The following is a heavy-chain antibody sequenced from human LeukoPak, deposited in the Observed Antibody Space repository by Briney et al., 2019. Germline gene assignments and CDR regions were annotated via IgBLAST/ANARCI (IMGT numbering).Heavy chain of an antibody. D-gene: IGHD3-10*01. V-gene: IGHV3-21*06. CDR1: GFTFSSYS. CDR3: AKDLHYGSADY. CDR2: ISSSSIYI. Sequence: PGGSLRLSCAASGFTFSSYSMNWVRQAPGKGLEWVSSISSSSIYIYDADSLKGRFTISRDNAKNSLYLQMNSLRAEDTAVYYCAKDLHYGSADYWGQGTLVTVSS. J-gene: IGHJ4*02.